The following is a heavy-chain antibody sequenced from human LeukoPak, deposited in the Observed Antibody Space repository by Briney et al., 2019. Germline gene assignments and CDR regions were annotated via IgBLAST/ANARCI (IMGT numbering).Heavy chain of an antibody. CDR3: ARDGDIVVVPAAMDY. J-gene: IGHJ4*02. D-gene: IGHD2-2*01. V-gene: IGHV3-48*01. CDR1: GFTFSSYS. Sequence: PGGSLRLSCAASGFTFSSYSMNWVRQAPGKGLEWVSYISSSNSTIYYADSVKGRFTISRDNAKNSLYLQMNSLRAEDTAGYYCARDGDIVVVPAAMDYWGQGTLVTVSS. CDR2: ISSSNSTI.